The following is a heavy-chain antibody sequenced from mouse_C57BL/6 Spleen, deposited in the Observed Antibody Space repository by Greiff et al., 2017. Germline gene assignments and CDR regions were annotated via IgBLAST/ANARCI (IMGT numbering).Heavy chain of an antibody. J-gene: IGHJ4*01. V-gene: IGHV5-12*01. CDR3: AREREGAMDY. Sequence: EVNLVESGGGLVQPGGSLKLSCAASGFTFSDYYMYWVRQTPEKRLEWVAYISNGGGSTYYPDTVKGRFTISRDNAKNTLYLQMSRLKSEDTAMYYCAREREGAMDYWGQGTSVTVSS. CDR1: GFTFSDYY. CDR2: ISNGGGST.